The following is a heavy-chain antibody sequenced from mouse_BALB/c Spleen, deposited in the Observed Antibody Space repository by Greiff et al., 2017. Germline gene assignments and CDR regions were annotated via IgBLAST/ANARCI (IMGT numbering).Heavy chain of an antibody. Sequence: DVKLVESGGGLVKPGGSLKLSCAASGFTFSSYAMSWVRQSPEKRLEWVAEISSGGSYTYYPDTVTGRFTISRDNAKNTLYLEMSSLRSEDTAMYYCARDHGNYYFDYWGQGTTLTVSS. CDR2: ISSGGSYT. V-gene: IGHV5-9-4*01. CDR1: GFTFSSYA. J-gene: IGHJ2*01. CDR3: ARDHGNYYFDY. D-gene: IGHD2-1*01.